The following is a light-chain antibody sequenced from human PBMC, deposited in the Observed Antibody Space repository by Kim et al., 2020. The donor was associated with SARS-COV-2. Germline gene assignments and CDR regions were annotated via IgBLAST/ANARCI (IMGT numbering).Light chain of an antibody. Sequence: GQRVPISCSGSTSNIGTSHISWYQQLPGTAPKLLIFSTNQRPSGVADRFSGSKSGTSASLAISGLQSEDEAHYYCATWDDSLGGVLFGGGTQLTVL. CDR1: TSNIGTSH. V-gene: IGLV1-47*01. CDR2: STN. J-gene: IGLJ2*01. CDR3: ATWDDSLGGVL.